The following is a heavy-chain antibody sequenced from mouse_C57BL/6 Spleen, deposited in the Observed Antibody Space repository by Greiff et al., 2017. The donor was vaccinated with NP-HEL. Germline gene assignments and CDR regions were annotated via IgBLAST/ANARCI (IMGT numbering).Heavy chain of an antibody. CDR3: ARDQGRDFDY. D-gene: IGHD3-2*02. CDR2: ISDGGSYT. J-gene: IGHJ2*01. V-gene: IGHV5-4*01. Sequence: EVQRVESGGGLVKPGGSLKLSCAASGFTFSSYAMSWVRQTPEKRLEWVATISDGGSYTYYPDNVKGRFPISRDNAKNNLYLQMSHLKSEDTAMYYCARDQGRDFDYWGQGTTLTVSS. CDR1: GFTFSSYA.